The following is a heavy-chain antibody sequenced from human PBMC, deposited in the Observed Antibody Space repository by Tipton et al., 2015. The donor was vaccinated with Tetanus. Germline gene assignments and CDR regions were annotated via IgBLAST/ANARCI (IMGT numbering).Heavy chain of an antibody. J-gene: IGHJ3*02. CDR1: GFTFSSYA. Sequence: SLRLSCAASGFTFSSYAMAWVRQAPGGGLDWVSSISDTGSRTYYADSVKGRFTISRDNSKNALYLQMNSLRAEDTAVYYCAPGGAGTNPLGAFEIWGQGTMVTVSS. V-gene: IGHV3-23*01. CDR3: APGGAGTNPLGAFEI. D-gene: IGHD1-14*01. CDR2: ISDTGSRT.